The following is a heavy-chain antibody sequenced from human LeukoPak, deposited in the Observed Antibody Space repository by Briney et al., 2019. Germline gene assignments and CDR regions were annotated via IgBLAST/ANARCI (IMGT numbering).Heavy chain of an antibody. CDR3: ARERHYDSSGYYYGYYYYMDV. J-gene: IGHJ6*03. CDR2: INHSGST. Sequence: LETLSLTCAVYGGSFSGYYWSWIRQPPGKGLEWIGEINHSGSTNYNPSLKSRVTISVDTSKNQFSLKLSSVTAADTAVYYCARERHYDSSGYYYGYYYYMDVWGKGTTVTVSS. D-gene: IGHD3-22*01. CDR1: GGSFSGYY. V-gene: IGHV4-34*01.